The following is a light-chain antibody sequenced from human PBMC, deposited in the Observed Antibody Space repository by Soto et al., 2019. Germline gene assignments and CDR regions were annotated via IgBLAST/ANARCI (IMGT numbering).Light chain of an antibody. Sequence: QSVLTQPASVSGSPGQSITISCTGTSSDVGAYNYVSWYQQHPGKAPKLMIYDVSVRPSGVSNRFSGSKSGNTASLTISGLQAEDEADYYCNSYTSSSTVVFGGGTKLTVL. CDR1: SSDVGAYNY. J-gene: IGLJ2*01. V-gene: IGLV2-14*01. CDR2: DVS. CDR3: NSYTSSSTVV.